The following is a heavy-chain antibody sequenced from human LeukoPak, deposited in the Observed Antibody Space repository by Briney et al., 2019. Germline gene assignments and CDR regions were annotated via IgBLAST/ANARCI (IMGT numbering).Heavy chain of an antibody. CDR3: AKEESSSWYRYYYFDY. D-gene: IGHD6-13*01. Sequence: GRSLRLSCAASGFTFSSYGMHWVRQAPGKGLEWVAVISYDGGNKYYADSVKGRFTISRDNSKNTLYLQMNSLRAEDTAVYYCAKEESSSWYRYYYFDYWSQGTLVTVSS. J-gene: IGHJ4*02. V-gene: IGHV3-30*18. CDR1: GFTFSSYG. CDR2: ISYDGGNK.